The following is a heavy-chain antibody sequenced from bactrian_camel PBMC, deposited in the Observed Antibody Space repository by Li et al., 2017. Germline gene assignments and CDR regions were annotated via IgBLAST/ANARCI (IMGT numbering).Heavy chain of an antibody. V-gene: IGHV3S55*01. Sequence: HVQLVESGASVQAGGSLTLSCLASGHSFENSDMGWYRQAPGNECELVSSMSGDGTTYYAESVRGRFTISKDVTKNIVYLQMDSLKPEDTAMYYCKAERPGSTVYVLSCWGQGTQVTVS. CDR2: MSGDGTT. CDR3: KAERPGSTVYVLSC. D-gene: IGHD6*01. CDR1: GHSFENSD. J-gene: IGHJ4*01.